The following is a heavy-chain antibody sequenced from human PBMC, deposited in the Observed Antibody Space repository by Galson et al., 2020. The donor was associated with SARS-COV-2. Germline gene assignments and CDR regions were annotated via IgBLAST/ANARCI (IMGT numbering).Heavy chain of an antibody. CDR2: ISSSSSYI. CDR1: GFTFSSYS. CDR3: ARVARDGYNYDY. Sequence: GGSLRLSCAASGFTFSSYSMNWVRQAPGKGLEWVSSISSSSSYIYYADSVQGRFTISRDNSKNTLYLQMNSLRAEDTAVYYCARVARDGYNYDYWGQGTLVTVSS. V-gene: IGHV3-21*01. J-gene: IGHJ4*02. D-gene: IGHD5-12*01.